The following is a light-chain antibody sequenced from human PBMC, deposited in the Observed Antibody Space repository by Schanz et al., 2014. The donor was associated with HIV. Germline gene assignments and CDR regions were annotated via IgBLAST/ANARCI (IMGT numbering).Light chain of an antibody. V-gene: IGKV4-1*01. J-gene: IGKJ4*01. CDR2: WAS. CDR3: QQYYATPLT. Sequence: DVVMTQSPDSLAVSLGETATINCKSSQSILYSSTNKNSLAWFQQKPGQPPKLLVYWASSRESGVPDRFSGSGSGTDFTLTINNLQAEDVAVYYCQQYYATPLTFGGGTKVEIK. CDR1: QSILYSSTNKNS.